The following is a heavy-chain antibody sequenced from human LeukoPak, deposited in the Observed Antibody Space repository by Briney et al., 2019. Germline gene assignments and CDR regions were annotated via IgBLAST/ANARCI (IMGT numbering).Heavy chain of an antibody. CDR3: EKGSYYDSSGSFYFDY. CDR2: ISGSGDNT. J-gene: IGHJ4*02. CDR1: GLTVSSYA. V-gene: IGHV3-23*01. Sequence: GGSLRLSWAASGLTVSSYAMSWVRQAPGKGLEWVSGISGSGDNTYYADPVKGRFTISRDNSKNTMYVQVNSLGTEDTAAYYCEKGSYYDSSGSFYFDYWGQGTLVTVSS. D-gene: IGHD3-22*01.